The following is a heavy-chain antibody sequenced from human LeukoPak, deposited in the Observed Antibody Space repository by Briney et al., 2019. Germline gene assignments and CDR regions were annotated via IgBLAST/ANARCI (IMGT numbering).Heavy chain of an antibody. CDR1: GVTLGGNP. CDR2: IYSDGQT. J-gene: IGHJ5*02. Sequence: GGSLRLSCVASGVTLGGNPMTWVRQAPGKGLEWVSVIYSDGQTYYADSVKGRFSISRDDSKNTLYLQMNNLEVEDTAVYYCTRYAGASWGQGSLVTVSS. CDR3: TRYAGAS. D-gene: IGHD3-10*01. V-gene: IGHV3-66*01.